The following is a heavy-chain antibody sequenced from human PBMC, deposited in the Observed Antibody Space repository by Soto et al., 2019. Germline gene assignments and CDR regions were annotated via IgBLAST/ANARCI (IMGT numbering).Heavy chain of an antibody. CDR3: ARDEWLGVNYSYYALDV. D-gene: IGHD2-8*01. J-gene: IGHJ6*02. V-gene: IGHV3-33*01. Sequence: QVQLVESGGGVVQPGRSLRLSCAASGFTFSSYGMHWVRQAPGKGLEWVAVIWYDGSNKYYADSVKGRFTISRDNSNLTLYRQMNSLRAEDKAVYDCARDEWLGVNYSYYALDVWGQGTTVTVSS. CDR1: GFTFSSYG. CDR2: IWYDGSNK.